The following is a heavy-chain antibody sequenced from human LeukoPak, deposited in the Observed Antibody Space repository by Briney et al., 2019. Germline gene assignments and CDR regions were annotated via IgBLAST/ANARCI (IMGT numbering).Heavy chain of an antibody. Sequence: GGSLRLSCAASGFTFSSYAMHWVRQAPGKGLEWVAVISYDGSNKYYADSVKGRFTISRDNFKNTLYLEMNNLGAEDTAVYYCARGQQWLEIDYWGQGTLVSVSS. CDR1: GFTFSSYA. CDR2: ISYDGSNK. D-gene: IGHD6-19*01. V-gene: IGHV3-30-3*01. CDR3: ARGQQWLEIDY. J-gene: IGHJ4*02.